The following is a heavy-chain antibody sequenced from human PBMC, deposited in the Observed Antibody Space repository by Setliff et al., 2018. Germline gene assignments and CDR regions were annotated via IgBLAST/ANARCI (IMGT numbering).Heavy chain of an antibody. CDR3: AKRDYYDSSGYLLPYMDV. J-gene: IGHJ6*03. CDR1: GFTFSSYA. V-gene: IGHV3-23*01. Sequence: SCAASGFTFSSYAMSWVRQAPGKGLEWVSAISGSGGSTYYADSVKGRFTISRDNSKNTLYLQMNSLRAEDTAVYYCAKRDYYDSSGYLLPYMDVWGKGTTVTVS. D-gene: IGHD3-22*01. CDR2: ISGSGGST.